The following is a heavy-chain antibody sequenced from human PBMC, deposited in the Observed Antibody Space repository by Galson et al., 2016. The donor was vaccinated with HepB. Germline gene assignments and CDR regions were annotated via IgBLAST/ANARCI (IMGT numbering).Heavy chain of an antibody. Sequence: SLRLSCAASGFIFNSHAMNWVRQAPGKGLEWVAVISYDGSNEYYADSVKGRFTISRDNSKNTLYLQMSSLRDDDTAVYFCARRHEYCPPVGCSVDYWGQGTLVSVSS. D-gene: IGHD2/OR15-2a*01. CDR2: ISYDGSNE. V-gene: IGHV3-30-3*01. J-gene: IGHJ4*02. CDR1: GFIFNSHA. CDR3: ARRHEYCPPVGCSVDY.